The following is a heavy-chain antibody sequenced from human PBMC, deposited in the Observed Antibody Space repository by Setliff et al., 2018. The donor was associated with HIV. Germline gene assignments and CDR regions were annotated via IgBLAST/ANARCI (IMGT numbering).Heavy chain of an antibody. CDR1: GYSISSGYY. CDR2: IYHSGNT. CDR3: ARIGTPRTIDY. J-gene: IGHJ4*02. V-gene: IGHV4-38-2*01. Sequence: TLSLTCAVSGYSISSGYYWGWIRQPPGKGLEWIGHIYHSGNTYYSPSLKSRVTMSVDTSENQFSLKLSSVTAADTAVYYCARIGTPRTIDYWGQGTLVTVSS. D-gene: IGHD1-7*01.